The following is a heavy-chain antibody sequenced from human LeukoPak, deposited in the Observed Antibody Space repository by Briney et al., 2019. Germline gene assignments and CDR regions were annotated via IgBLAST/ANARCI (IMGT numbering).Heavy chain of an antibody. V-gene: IGHV4-59*12. Sequence: PSETLSLTCTVSGGSISSYYWSWIRQPPGKGLEWIGYMYYNRSTNYNPSLKSRVTISVDTSKNQFSLKLSSVTAADTAVYYCARDLLFWGSGTPFDYWGQGTLVTVSS. CDR1: GGSISSYY. D-gene: IGHD3-10*01. CDR3: ARDLLFWGSGTPFDY. CDR2: MYYNRST. J-gene: IGHJ4*02.